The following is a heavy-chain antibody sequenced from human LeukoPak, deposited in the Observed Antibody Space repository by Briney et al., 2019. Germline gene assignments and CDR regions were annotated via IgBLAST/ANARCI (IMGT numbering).Heavy chain of an antibody. Sequence: PGGSLRLSCAASGFTFSSYWMSWVRQAPGKGLEWVANIKQDGSEKYYVDSVKGRFTISRDNAKNSLYLQMNSLRAVDTAVYYCARAVPTDPLKYYFDYWGQGTLVTVSS. CDR1: GFTFSSYW. CDR3: ARAVPTDPLKYYFDY. V-gene: IGHV3-7*01. CDR2: IKQDGSEK. J-gene: IGHJ4*02. D-gene: IGHD4-11*01.